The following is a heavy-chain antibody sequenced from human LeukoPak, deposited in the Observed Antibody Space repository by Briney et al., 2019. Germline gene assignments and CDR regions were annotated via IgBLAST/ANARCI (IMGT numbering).Heavy chain of an antibody. CDR2: IRSNSDGGTI. CDR3: ATDFYDST. V-gene: IGHV3-15*07. Sequence: GGSLRLSCATSGFTFTNAWMNWVRRAPGKGLEWVGRIRSNSDGGTIDYAAPVKGRFTLSRDDSKNTLYLQMNSLQTEDTAVYYCATDFYDSTWGQGTLVTVSS. J-gene: IGHJ5*02. CDR1: GFTFTNAW. D-gene: IGHD3-22*01.